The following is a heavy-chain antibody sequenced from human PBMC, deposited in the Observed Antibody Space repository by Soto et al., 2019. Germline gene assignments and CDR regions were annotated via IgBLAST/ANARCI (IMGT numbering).Heavy chain of an antibody. CDR1: GFSFSDYY. J-gene: IGHJ4*02. CDR3: ARARRGYPPDE. D-gene: IGHD3-22*01. CDR2: IKNKLNSYTV. Sequence: GGSLRLSCAASGFSFSDYYMDWVRQAPGMGLEWVARIKNKLNSYTVEYAASLEGRFTISRDDSKNSVYLQMSSLKTEDTAVYFCARARRGYPPDEWGQGTLVTVSS. V-gene: IGHV3-72*01.